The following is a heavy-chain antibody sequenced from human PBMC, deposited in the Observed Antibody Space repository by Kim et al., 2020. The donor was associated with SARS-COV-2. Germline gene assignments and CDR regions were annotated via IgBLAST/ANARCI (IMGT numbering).Heavy chain of an antibody. Sequence: SETLSLTCAVYGGSFSGYSWSWIRQPPGKGLEWIGEINHSGSTNYNPSLKSRVTISVDTSKNQFSLKLSSVTAADTAVYYCASDRYSSIWYGNYYYMHV. V-gene: IGHV4-34*01. CDR2: INHSGST. CDR1: GGSFSGYS. D-gene: IGHD6-13*01. CDR3: ASDRYSSIWYGNYYYMHV. J-gene: IGHJ6*03.